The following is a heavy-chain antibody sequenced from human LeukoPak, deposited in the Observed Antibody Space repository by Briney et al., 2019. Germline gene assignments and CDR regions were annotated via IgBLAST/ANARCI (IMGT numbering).Heavy chain of an antibody. V-gene: IGHV4-59*01. CDR1: GGSISTYY. CDR3: ARGDMMLRGVIDEIDP. J-gene: IGHJ5*02. D-gene: IGHD3-10*01. Sequence: SETLSLICTVSGGSISTYYWMWIRQPPGKGLEWIGCTHYSGSTNYNPSLKSRVTMSVDTSQNLFSLKLSSVTAADSAVYYCARGDMMLRGVIDEIDPWGQGTLVTVSS. CDR2: THYSGST.